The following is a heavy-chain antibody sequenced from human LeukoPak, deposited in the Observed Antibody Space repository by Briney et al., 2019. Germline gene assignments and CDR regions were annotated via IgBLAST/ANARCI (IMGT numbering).Heavy chain of an antibody. Sequence: PGGSLRLSCAASGFTFSNYAMNWVRDAPGKGLEWVSGLSDDGFKTYYADSVKGRFTISRDNSQSTLYLLMHSLRAEDRCIYFCARGCRGGYRCPVYESWGERILVTVSS. CDR2: LSDDGFKT. CDR3: ARGCRGGYRCPVYES. V-gene: IGHV3-23*01. CDR1: GFTFSNYA. D-gene: IGHD5-12*01. J-gene: IGHJ5*02.